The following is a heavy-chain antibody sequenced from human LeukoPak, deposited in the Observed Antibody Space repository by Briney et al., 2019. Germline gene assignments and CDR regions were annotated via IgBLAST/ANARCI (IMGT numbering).Heavy chain of an antibody. CDR1: GFTFSNYA. CDR3: ARILSGSGSYGAFDI. J-gene: IGHJ3*02. D-gene: IGHD1-26*01. V-gene: IGHV3-30*04. Sequence: SGRSLRLSCAASGFTFSNYAMHWVRQAPGKGLEWVAVISYDGSNKYYADSVKGRFTISRDDAKNSLYLQMNSLRDEDTAVFYCARILSGSGSYGAFDIWGQGTMVTVSS. CDR2: ISYDGSNK.